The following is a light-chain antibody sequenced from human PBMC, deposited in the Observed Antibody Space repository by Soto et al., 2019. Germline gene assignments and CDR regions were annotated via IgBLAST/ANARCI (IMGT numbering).Light chain of an antibody. Sequence: EIVLTQSPGTLSLSPGERATLSCRASQSVSSRFLAWYQQKPGQAPRLLMYGASNRATGIPDRFSGTGSGTDFTLTISRLEPEDFAVYYCQHYGRTPPLTFGGGTKVEMK. V-gene: IGKV3-20*01. CDR2: GAS. CDR3: QHYGRTPPLT. CDR1: QSVSSRF. J-gene: IGKJ4*01.